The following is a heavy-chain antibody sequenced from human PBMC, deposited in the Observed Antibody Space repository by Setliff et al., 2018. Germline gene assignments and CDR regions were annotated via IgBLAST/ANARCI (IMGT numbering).Heavy chain of an antibody. CDR2: IYFSGST. J-gene: IGHJ6*02. V-gene: IGHV4-30-4*08. Sequence: SETLSLTCTVSGGSIDSGDYYWNWIRQPPGKGLEWIGYIYFSGSTYYNPSLKSRVTISVDTSKNQFSLKLSSVTAADTAVYYCARDSLGRAAAGYYGMDVWGQGTTVTVSS. D-gene: IGHD6-13*01. CDR1: GGSIDSGDYY. CDR3: ARDSLGRAAAGYYGMDV.